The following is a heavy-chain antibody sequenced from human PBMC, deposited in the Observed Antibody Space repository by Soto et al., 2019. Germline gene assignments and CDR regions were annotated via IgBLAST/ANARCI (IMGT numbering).Heavy chain of an antibody. V-gene: IGHV4-31*03. Sequence: QVQLQESGPGLVKPSQTLSLTCTVSGGSISSGGYYWSWIRQHPGKGLEWIGYIYYSGSTYYNPSLKSRVTISVDTSQNQFSLKLSSVTAADTAVYYCARDTARGCWYGFDPWGQGTLVTVSS. CDR3: ARDTARGCWYGFDP. CDR2: IYYSGST. D-gene: IGHD6-13*01. CDR1: GGSISSGGYY. J-gene: IGHJ5*02.